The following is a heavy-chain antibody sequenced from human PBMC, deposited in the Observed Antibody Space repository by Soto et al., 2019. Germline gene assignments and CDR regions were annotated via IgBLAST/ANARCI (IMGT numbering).Heavy chain of an antibody. CDR2: ISGGGDTS. Sequence: PGGSLRLSCAVSGLTFSNYAISWVRQAPGKGLEWVSIISGGGDTSYYADSVKGRFTISRDNSRNTLYLQMNSLRAGDSAKYYCAKEGTSGLYDFDSWGPGTLVTVSS. J-gene: IGHJ4*02. CDR1: GLTFSNYA. D-gene: IGHD6-19*01. V-gene: IGHV3-23*01. CDR3: AKEGTSGLYDFDS.